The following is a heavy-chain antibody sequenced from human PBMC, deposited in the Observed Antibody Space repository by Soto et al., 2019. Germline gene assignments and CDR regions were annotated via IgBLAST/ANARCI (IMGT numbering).Heavy chain of an antibody. J-gene: IGHJ6*02. CDR2: IYYSGST. CDR1: GGSISSGDYY. Sequence: TSETLSLTCTVSGGSISSGDYYWSWIRQPPGKGLEWIGYIYYSGSTYYNPSLKSRVTISVDTSKNQFSLKLSSVTAADTAVYYCARDYAVGSLPYYYYGMDVWGQGTTVTVSS. V-gene: IGHV4-30-4*01. CDR3: ARDYAVGSLPYYYYGMDV. D-gene: IGHD3-16*01.